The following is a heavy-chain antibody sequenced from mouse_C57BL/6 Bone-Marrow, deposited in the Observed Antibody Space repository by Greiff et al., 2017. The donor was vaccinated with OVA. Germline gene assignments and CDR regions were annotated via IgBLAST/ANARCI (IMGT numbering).Heavy chain of an antibody. D-gene: IGHD2-3*01. CDR1: GYTFTSYW. CDR2: INPSSGYT. J-gene: IGHJ3*02. CDR3: ARVDDGYSVLGY. V-gene: IGHV1-7*01. Sequence: QVQLQQSGAELAKPGASVKLSCKASGYTFTSYWMHWVKQRPGQGLEWIGDINPSSGYTKYNQKFKDKATLTADKSSSTAYMQLSSLTYEDSAVDYCARVDDGYSVLGYWGQGTLVTVSA.